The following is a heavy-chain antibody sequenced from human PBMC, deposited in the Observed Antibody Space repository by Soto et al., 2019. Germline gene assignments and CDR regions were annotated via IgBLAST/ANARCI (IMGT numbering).Heavy chain of an antibody. Sequence: LSETLSLTCAVYGGSFSGYYWSWIRQPPGKGLEWIGEINHSGSTNYNPSLKSRVTISVDTSKNQFSLKLSSVTAADTAVYYCAGSPVATIYGGYFDYWGQGTLVTVSS. D-gene: IGHD5-12*01. CDR3: AGSPVATIYGGYFDY. CDR2: INHSGST. J-gene: IGHJ4*02. CDR1: GGSFSGYY. V-gene: IGHV4-34*01.